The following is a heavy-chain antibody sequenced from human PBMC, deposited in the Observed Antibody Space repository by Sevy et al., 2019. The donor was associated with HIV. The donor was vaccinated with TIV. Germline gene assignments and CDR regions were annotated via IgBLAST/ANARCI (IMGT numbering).Heavy chain of an antibody. CDR2: ISYDGSNK. Sequence: GGSLRLSCAASGFTFSSYAMHWVRQAPGNGLEWVAVISYDGSNKYYADSVKGRFTISRDNSKNTLYLQMNSLRAEDTAVYYCARELVVVPAALFDYWGQGTLVTVSS. J-gene: IGHJ4*02. CDR3: ARELVVVPAALFDY. CDR1: GFTFSSYA. V-gene: IGHV3-30*04. D-gene: IGHD2-2*01.